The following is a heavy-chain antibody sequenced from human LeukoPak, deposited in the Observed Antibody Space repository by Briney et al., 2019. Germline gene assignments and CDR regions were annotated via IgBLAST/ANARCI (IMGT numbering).Heavy chain of an antibody. CDR2: ISGYNGNT. Sequence: ASVKVSCKASGYTFTSYGISWVRQAPGQGLEWMGWISGYNGNTNYAQKVQGRVTMTADTSTGTAFMELRSLRSDDTAVYYCARELDYYDSSGYFDYWGQGTLVTVSS. V-gene: IGHV1-18*01. CDR3: ARELDYYDSSGYFDY. J-gene: IGHJ4*02. D-gene: IGHD3-22*01. CDR1: GYTFTSYG.